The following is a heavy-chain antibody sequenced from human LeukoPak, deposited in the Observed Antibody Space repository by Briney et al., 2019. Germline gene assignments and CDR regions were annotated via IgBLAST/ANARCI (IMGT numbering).Heavy chain of an antibody. CDR3: ARGSTVVTRPSFLDY. J-gene: IGHJ4*02. D-gene: IGHD4-23*01. CDR1: GFTFSSYA. Sequence: GGSLRLSCAASGFTFSSYAMHWVRQAPGKGLEYVSAISSNGGSTYYANSVKGRFTISRDNSKNTLYLQMGSLRAEDMAVYYCARGSTVVTRPSFLDYWGQGTLVTVSS. CDR2: ISSNGGST. V-gene: IGHV3-64*01.